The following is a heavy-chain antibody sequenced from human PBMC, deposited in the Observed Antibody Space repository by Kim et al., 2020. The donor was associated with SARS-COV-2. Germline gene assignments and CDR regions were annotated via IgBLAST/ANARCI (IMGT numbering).Heavy chain of an antibody. Sequence: GGSLRLSCAASGFTFSSYAMSWVRQAPGKGLEWVSAISGSGGSTYYADSVKGRFTISRDNSKNTLYLQMNSLRAQDTAVYYCASLDIVATPLYYGMDVWGQGTTVTVSS. CDR1: GFTFSSYA. CDR3: ASLDIVATPLYYGMDV. V-gene: IGHV3-23*01. J-gene: IGHJ6*02. D-gene: IGHD5-12*01. CDR2: ISGSGGST.